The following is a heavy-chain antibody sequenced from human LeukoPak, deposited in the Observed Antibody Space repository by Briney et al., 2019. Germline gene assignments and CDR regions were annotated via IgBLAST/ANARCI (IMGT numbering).Heavy chain of an antibody. Sequence: GGSLRLSCAASGFTFTSYAISWGCQAPREGLGWGSASSGSGGSTYYADSVKGRFTISRDNSKNTLYLQMNSLRAEATAVYYCAKRRVTGSGRYYYYGMDVWGQGTTVTVSS. J-gene: IGHJ6*02. CDR2: SSGSGGST. D-gene: IGHD6-19*01. CDR3: AKRRVTGSGRYYYYGMDV. V-gene: IGHV3-23*01. CDR1: GFTFTSYA.